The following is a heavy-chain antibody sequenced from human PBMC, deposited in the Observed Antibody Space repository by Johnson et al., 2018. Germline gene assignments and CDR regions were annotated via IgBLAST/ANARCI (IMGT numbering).Heavy chain of an antibody. V-gene: IGHV3-74*02. CDR2: ITGDGSRT. CDR3: TRGRWELLPGDQ. J-gene: IGHJ4*02. D-gene: IGHD1-26*01. CDR1: GFKFSDYW. Sequence: VQLVESGGDLVQPGGSLRLSCAASGFKFSDYWMHWVRQAPGEGLVWVSHITGDGSRTTYADSVKGRCTISRDNAKNTVSLQMNRLTAEDTAVYYCTRGRWELLPGDQWGQGTLVTVSS.